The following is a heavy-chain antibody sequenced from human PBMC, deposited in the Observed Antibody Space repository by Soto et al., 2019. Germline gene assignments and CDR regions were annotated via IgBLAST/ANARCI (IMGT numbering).Heavy chain of an antibody. D-gene: IGHD3-22*01. Sequence: SGPTLVNPTQTLTLTCTFSGFSLSTSGVGVGWIRQPPGKALEWLALIYWNDDKRYSPSLKSRLTITKDTSKNQVVLTMTNMDPVDTVTYYCAHRGDSSGSVLVYFDYWGQGTLVTVSS. J-gene: IGHJ4*02. CDR3: AHRGDSSGSVLVYFDY. V-gene: IGHV2-5*01. CDR1: GFSLSTSGVG. CDR2: IYWNDDK.